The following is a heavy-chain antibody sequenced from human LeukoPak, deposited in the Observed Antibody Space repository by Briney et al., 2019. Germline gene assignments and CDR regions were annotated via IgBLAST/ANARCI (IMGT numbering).Heavy chain of an antibody. CDR3: ARHSSGYLSYFDY. J-gene: IGHJ4*02. Sequence: PSETLSLTCIVSGGSISSYHWSWIRQPPGKGLEWIGYIYYSGSTNYYPSLKSRVTISLDTSKNQFSLKVSSVTAADTAVYYCARHSSGYLSYFDYWGQGTLVPVSS. D-gene: IGHD3-22*01. CDR2: IYYSGST. CDR1: GGSISSYH. V-gene: IGHV4-59*08.